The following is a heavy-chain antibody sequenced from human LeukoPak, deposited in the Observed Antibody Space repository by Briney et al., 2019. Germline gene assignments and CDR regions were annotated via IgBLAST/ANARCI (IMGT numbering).Heavy chain of an antibody. CDR3: ARDGLTANAVDV. J-gene: IGHJ3*01. D-gene: IGHD2-21*02. CDR2: ISSSSGYT. V-gene: IGHV3-11*06. Sequence: GGSLRLSCAASGFNFSDYYMSWIRQTPEKGLEWISYISSSSGYTNYVDSVKGRFTTSRENAKNSLYLQMNSLRAEDTAVCYCARDGLTANAVDVWGQGTMVTVSS. CDR1: GFNFSDYY.